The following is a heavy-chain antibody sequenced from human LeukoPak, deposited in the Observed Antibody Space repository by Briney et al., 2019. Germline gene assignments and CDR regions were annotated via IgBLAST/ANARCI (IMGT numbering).Heavy chain of an antibody. V-gene: IGHV3-21*01. CDR2: ISSSSSYI. J-gene: IGHJ5*02. CDR1: GFTFSSYG. D-gene: IGHD2-8*01. Sequence: GGSLRLSCAASGFTFSSYGMSWVRQAPGKGLEWVSSISSSSSYIYYADSVKGRFTISRDNAKNSLYLQMNSLRAEDTAVYYCAASVYPDPANWFDPWGQGTLVTVSS. CDR3: AASVYPDPANWFDP.